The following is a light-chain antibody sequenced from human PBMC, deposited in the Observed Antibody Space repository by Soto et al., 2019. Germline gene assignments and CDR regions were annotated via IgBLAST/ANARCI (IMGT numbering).Light chain of an antibody. CDR1: SSDVGRYNY. CDR3: CSYAGSYV. J-gene: IGLJ1*01. Sequence: QSALTQPRSVSGSPGQSVTISCTGTSSDVGRYNYASWYLQHPGKAPKLMIYDVSQRPSGVPDRFSGSKSGNTASLTISGLQAEDEADYYCCSYAGSYVFGTGTKLTVL. CDR2: DVS. V-gene: IGLV2-11*01.